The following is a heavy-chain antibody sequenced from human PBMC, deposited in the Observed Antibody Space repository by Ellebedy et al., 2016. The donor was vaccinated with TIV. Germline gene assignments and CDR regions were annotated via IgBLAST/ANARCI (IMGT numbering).Heavy chain of an antibody. CDR2: ISSSSSYI. CDR3: ASYGYSRNYYYGMDV. Sequence: GGSLRLSCAASGFTFSSYSMNWVRQAPGKGLEWVSSISSSSSYIYYADSVKGRFTISRDNAKNSLYLQMNSLRAEDTAVYYCASYGYSRNYYYGMDVWGQGTTVTVSS. CDR1: GFTFSSYS. D-gene: IGHD6-13*01. J-gene: IGHJ6*02. V-gene: IGHV3-21*01.